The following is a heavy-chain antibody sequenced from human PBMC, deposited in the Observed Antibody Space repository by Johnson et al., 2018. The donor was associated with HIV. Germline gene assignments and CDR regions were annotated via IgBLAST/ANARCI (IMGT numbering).Heavy chain of an antibody. CDR3: AREGIAARPGAFDI. V-gene: IGHV3-20*04. J-gene: IGHJ3*02. Sequence: VHLVESGGGVVRPGGSLRLSCAASGFTFDDYGMSWVRQAPGKGLEWVSGINWDGGSTGYADSVKGRFTISRDNAKNSLYLQLNSLRAEDTALYYCAREGIAARPGAFDIWGQGTMVTVSS. CDR2: INWDGGST. D-gene: IGHD6-6*01. CDR1: GFTFDDYG.